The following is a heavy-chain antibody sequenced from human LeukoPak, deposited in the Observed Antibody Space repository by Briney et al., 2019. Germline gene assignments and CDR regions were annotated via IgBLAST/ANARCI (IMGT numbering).Heavy chain of an antibody. D-gene: IGHD3-10*01. CDR1: GFTFSSFS. CDR3: AREYGQHGEYFDF. V-gene: IGHV3-48*02. Sequence: PGGSLRLSCAASGFTFSSFSMNWVRQAPGKGLEWVSYISSSSNTIYYADSVKGRFTISRDNAKNSLYLQMNSLRDEDTAVYYCAREYGQHGEYFDFWGQGTLVTVSS. J-gene: IGHJ4*02. CDR2: ISSSSNTI.